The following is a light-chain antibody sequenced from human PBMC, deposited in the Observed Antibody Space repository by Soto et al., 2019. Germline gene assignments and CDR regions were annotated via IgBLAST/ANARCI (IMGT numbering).Light chain of an antibody. Sequence: DILLTQSPATLSLSPGESATLSCRASQSISTSYLAWYQQKPGQAPRLLIYAASIQATGIPGRFSGGGSGTDFTLTISRLEPEDFAAYYCQQFCSSPWTFGQGTKVEIK. CDR3: QQFCSSPWT. CDR2: AAS. V-gene: IGKV3-20*01. CDR1: QSISTSY. J-gene: IGKJ1*01.